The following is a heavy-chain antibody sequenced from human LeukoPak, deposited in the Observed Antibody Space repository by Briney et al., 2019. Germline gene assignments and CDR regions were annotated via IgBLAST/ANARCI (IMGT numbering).Heavy chain of an antibody. CDR1: GYTFTGYY. J-gene: IGHJ3*02. V-gene: IGHV1-2*06. CDR2: INPNRGGT. Sequence: ASVKVSCKASGYTFTGYYIHWVRQAPGQGLEWMGRINPNRGGTNYAQKFQGRVTMTRDTSISTAYMELSRLRSDDTAVYYCARDNLLDAFDIWGQGTMVTVSS. CDR3: ARDNLLDAFDI.